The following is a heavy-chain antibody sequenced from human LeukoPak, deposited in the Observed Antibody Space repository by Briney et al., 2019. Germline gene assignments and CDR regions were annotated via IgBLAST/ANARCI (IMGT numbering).Heavy chain of an antibody. V-gene: IGHV1-69*05. CDR2: IIPIFGTA. J-gene: IGHJ3*02. D-gene: IGHD5-12*01. Sequence: SVKVSCKASGGTFSSYAISWVRQAPGQGLEWMGGIIPIFGTANYAQKFQGRVTITTDESTSTAYMELSSLRSEDTAVYYCARLEGEYSGYDYDAFDIWGQGTMVTVSS. CDR1: GGTFSSYA. CDR3: ARLEGEYSGYDYDAFDI.